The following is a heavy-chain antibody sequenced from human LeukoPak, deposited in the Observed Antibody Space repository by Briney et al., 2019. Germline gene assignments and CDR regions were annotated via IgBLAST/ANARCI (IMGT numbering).Heavy chain of an antibody. CDR1: GGSISSSSYY. J-gene: IGHJ3*02. V-gene: IGHV4-39*07. CDR2: IYYSGST. CDR3: ARTSRSYGDAFDI. D-gene: IGHD4-17*01. Sequence: TPSETLSLTCTVSGGSISSSSYYWGWIRQPPGMGLEWIGSIYYSGSTYYNPSLKSRVTMSVDTSKNQFSLKLSSVTAVDTAVYYCARTSRSYGDAFDIWGQGTMVTVSS.